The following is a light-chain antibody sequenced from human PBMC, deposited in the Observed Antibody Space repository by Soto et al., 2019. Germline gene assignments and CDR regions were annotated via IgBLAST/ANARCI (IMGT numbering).Light chain of an antibody. CDR2: LEGSGSY. CDR1: RGHSSYI. V-gene: IGLV4-60*02. J-gene: IGLJ2*01. CDR3: ETWDSNIRV. Sequence: QSVLTQSSSASASLGSSVKLTCPLSRGHSSYIIAWHQQQPGKAPRYLMKLEGSGSYNKGSGVPDRFSGSSSGADRYLTISNLQFEDEADYYCETWDSNIRVFGGGTKLTVL.